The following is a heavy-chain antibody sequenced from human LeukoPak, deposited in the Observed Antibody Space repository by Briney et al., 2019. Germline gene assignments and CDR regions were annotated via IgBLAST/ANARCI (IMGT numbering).Heavy chain of an antibody. CDR1: GFIFSSYG. Sequence: TGGSLRLSCAASGFIFSSYGTHWVRQAPGKGLEWVAVISYDGSNKYYADSVKGRFTVSRDNSKNTLYLQMNSLRAEDTAVYYCAGSGGWYVNRFDPWGQGTLVTVSS. CDR3: AGSGGWYVNRFDP. V-gene: IGHV3-30*03. CDR2: ISYDGSNK. J-gene: IGHJ5*02. D-gene: IGHD6-19*01.